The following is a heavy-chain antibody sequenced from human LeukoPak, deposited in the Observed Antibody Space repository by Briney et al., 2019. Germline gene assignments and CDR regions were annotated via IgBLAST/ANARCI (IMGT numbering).Heavy chain of an antibody. J-gene: IGHJ1*01. Sequence: ASVKVSCKASGYTFTGYYMHWVRQAPGQGLEWMGWISAYNGNTNYALKLQGRVTMTTDTSTSTAYMELRSLRSDDTAVYYCARAGITAAATRYFLHWGQGTLVTVSS. V-gene: IGHV1-18*04. CDR2: ISAYNGNT. CDR1: GYTFTGYY. D-gene: IGHD6-13*01. CDR3: ARAGITAAATRYFLH.